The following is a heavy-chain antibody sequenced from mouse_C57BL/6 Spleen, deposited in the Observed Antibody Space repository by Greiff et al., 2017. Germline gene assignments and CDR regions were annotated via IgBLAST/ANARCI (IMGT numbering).Heavy chain of an antibody. Sequence: QVQLQQSGPELVKPGASVKISCKASGYAFSSSWMNWVKQRPGKGLEWIGRIYPGDGDTNYNGKFKGKATLTADKSSSTAYMQLSSLTSEDSAVDFCARSSNYYFDYWGQGTTLTVSS. CDR3: ARSSNYYFDY. CDR2: IYPGDGDT. J-gene: IGHJ2*01. CDR1: GYAFSSSW. D-gene: IGHD2-5*01. V-gene: IGHV1-82*01.